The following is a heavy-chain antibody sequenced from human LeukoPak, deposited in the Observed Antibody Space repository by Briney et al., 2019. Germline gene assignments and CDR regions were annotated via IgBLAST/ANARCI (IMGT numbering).Heavy chain of an antibody. CDR2: ISANGGGT. D-gene: IGHD3-10*01. CDR1: GFTFSNYA. CDR3: AKGSSAGRPYYFDY. J-gene: IGHJ4*02. V-gene: IGHV3-23*01. Sequence: PGGSLRLSCAASGFTFSNYAINWVRQAPGKGLEWVSGISANGGGTYYADSVKGRFTISRDNSKNTLYLQMNSLRAEDTAMYYCAKGSSAGRPYYFDYWGQETLVTVSS.